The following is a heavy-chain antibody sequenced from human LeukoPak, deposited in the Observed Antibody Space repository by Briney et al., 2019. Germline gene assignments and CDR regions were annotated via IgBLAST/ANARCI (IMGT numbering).Heavy chain of an antibody. Sequence: SGGSLRLSCAASGFTFSPFWMSWVRQAPGKGLEWVANIKQDGSQKYYVDSVKGRFTISRDNAKNSLYLQMNSLRAEDTAVYYCARGNIVVVNTIPYYFDLWGQGTLVTVSS. CDR2: IKQDGSQK. V-gene: IGHV3-7*01. CDR3: ARGNIVVVNTIPYYFDL. D-gene: IGHD2-21*01. J-gene: IGHJ4*02. CDR1: GFTFSPFW.